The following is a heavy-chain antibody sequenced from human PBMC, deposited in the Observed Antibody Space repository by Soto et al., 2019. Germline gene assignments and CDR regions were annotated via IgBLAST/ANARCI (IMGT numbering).Heavy chain of an antibody. V-gene: IGHV4-30-4*01. CDR1: GGSISSGDYY. CDR3: ARERPDGARLDP. Sequence: QVQLQESGPGLVKPSQTLSLTCTVSGGSISSGDYYWSWIRQPPGRGLEWIGYIYHSGSTYYNPPLTRRVXXXVXXSKNQFSLKLSSVTAADTAVYYCARERPDGARLDPWGQGTLVTVSS. D-gene: IGHD6-6*01. CDR2: IYHSGST. J-gene: IGHJ5*02.